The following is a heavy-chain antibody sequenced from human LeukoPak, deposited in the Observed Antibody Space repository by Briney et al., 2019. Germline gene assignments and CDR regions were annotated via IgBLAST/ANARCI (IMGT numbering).Heavy chain of an antibody. CDR3: ARAPYYYDSSGYLYYYGMDV. CDR1: GFTVSSNY. J-gene: IGHJ6*01. CDR2: VYSGGST. D-gene: IGHD3-22*01. V-gene: IGHV3-53*01. Sequence: GGSLRLSCAASGFTVSSNYMSWVRQAPGKGLEWVSVVYSGGSTYYADSVRGRFTISRDNSKNTLYLQMNSLRAEDTAVYYCARAPYYYDSSGYLYYYGMDVWGQGTSVTVSS.